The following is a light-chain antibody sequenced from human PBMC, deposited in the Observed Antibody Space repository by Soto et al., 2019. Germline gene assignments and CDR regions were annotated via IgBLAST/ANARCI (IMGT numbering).Light chain of an antibody. V-gene: IGLV1-40*01. CDR1: NSNVGGGYD. Sequence: QSGLTQPPSVSGAPGQTVTISCTGSNSNVGGGYDVHWYQQLPGSAPKLLIYANNNRPSGVPDRCSDSKSGTSASLAITGLQAEDEADYYCQSYDPTLNVVFGGGTKLTVL. CDR2: ANN. J-gene: IGLJ2*01. CDR3: QSYDPTLNVV.